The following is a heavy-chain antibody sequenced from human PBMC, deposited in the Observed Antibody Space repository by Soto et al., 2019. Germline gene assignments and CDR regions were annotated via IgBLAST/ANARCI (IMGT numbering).Heavy chain of an antibody. CDR1: GFTFTRYS. J-gene: IGHJ4*02. Sequence: EVQLVESGGGLVKPGGSLRLSCAASGFTFTRYSMNWVRQAPGKGLAWVQSISSTTNYIYYGDSMKGRFTISRDNAKNSLYLEMTSLRAENTAVYYWARESEDLTANFDYWGQGTLVTVSS. CDR2: ISSTTNYI. V-gene: IGHV3-21*06. CDR3: ARESEDLTANFDY.